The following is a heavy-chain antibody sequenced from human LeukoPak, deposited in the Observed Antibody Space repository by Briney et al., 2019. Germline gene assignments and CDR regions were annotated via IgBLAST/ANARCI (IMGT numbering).Heavy chain of an antibody. D-gene: IGHD2-15*01. J-gene: IGHJ6*02. V-gene: IGHV1-3*01. CDR1: GYTFTSYA. CDR3: ARGFFGASVANGMDV. Sequence: ASVKVSCKASGYTFTSYAMHWVRQAPGQRLEWMGWINAGNGNTKYSQKFQGRVTITADESTSTAYMELSSLRSEDTAVYYCARGFFGASVANGMDVWGQGTTVTVSS. CDR2: INAGNGNT.